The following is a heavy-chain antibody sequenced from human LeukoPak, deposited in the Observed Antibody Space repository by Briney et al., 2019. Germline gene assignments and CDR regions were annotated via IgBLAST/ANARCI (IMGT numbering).Heavy chain of an antibody. Sequence: GGSLRLSCAASGFTVSSNEMRWVRQAPGKGLEWVSSISGGSTYYADSRKGRFTISRDNAKNSLYLQMNSLRAEDTAVYYCAELGITMIGGVWGKGTTVTISS. CDR3: AELGITMIGGV. CDR2: ISGGST. J-gene: IGHJ6*04. V-gene: IGHV3-38-3*01. CDR1: GFTVSSNE. D-gene: IGHD3-10*02.